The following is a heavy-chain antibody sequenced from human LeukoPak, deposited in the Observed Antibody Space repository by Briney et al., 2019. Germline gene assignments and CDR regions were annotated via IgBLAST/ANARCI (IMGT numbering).Heavy chain of an antibody. J-gene: IGHJ4*02. CDR3: AGVGGDTAMISVRY. D-gene: IGHD5-18*01. Sequence: SETLSLTCTVSGGSISSSDYYWGWIRQPPGKGLEWIGTIYYSGSTYYNPSLKSRVTISVDTSKKHFSLKLSSVTAADTAVYYCAGVGGDTAMISVRYWGQGTLVTVSS. CDR1: GGSISSSDYY. V-gene: IGHV4-39*02. CDR2: IYYSGST.